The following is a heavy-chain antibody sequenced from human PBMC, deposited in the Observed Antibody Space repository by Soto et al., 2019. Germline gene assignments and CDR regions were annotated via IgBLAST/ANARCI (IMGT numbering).Heavy chain of an antibody. CDR2: IGGSDSST. D-gene: IGHD5-18*01. CDR3: ARVGVNSYGSRKPWALDY. Sequence: RLSCAASGFTFSTYAMSWVRQAPGKGLEWVSAIGGSDSSTYYADSVKGRFTISRDNSKNTLYLQMNSLRAEDTAVYYCARVGVNSYGSRKPWALDYWGQGTLVTVSS. J-gene: IGHJ4*02. CDR1: GFTFSTYA. V-gene: IGHV3-23*01.